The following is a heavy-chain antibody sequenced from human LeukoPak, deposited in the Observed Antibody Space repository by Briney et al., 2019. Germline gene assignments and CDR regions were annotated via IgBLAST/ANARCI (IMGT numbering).Heavy chain of an antibody. V-gene: IGHV3-21*01. CDR3: AREDTATVFDY. Sequence: PGGSLRLSCAASGFTFSSYTMNWVRQAPGKGLEWVSSITSSSSFIYYADSLKGRFTISRDNAKNSLYLQMNSLRAEDTAVYYCAREDTATVFDYWGQGTLVTVSS. CDR2: ITSSSSFI. CDR1: GFTFSSYT. D-gene: IGHD5-18*01. J-gene: IGHJ4*02.